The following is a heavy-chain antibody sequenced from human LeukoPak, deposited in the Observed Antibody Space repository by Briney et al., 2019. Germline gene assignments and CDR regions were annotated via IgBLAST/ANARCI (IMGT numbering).Heavy chain of an antibody. J-gene: IGHJ4*02. D-gene: IGHD6-19*01. CDR3: GRSSWLVLSFDY. CDR2: INSNSGGT. V-gene: IGHV1-2*02. Sequence: ASVKVSCKASGYTFTEYYMHWVRQAPGQGLEWMGWINSNSGGTNYAQKFQGRVTMTRDTSISTAYMELSRLRSDDTAVYYCGRSSWLVLSFDYWGQGTLVTVSS. CDR1: GYTFTEYY.